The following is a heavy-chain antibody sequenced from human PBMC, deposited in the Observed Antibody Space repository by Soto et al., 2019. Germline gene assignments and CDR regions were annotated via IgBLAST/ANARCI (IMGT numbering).Heavy chain of an antibody. J-gene: IGHJ3*02. Sequence: SETLSLTCTVSGGSISSGDYYWSWIRQPPGKGLEWIGYIYYSGSTYYNPSLKSRVTISVDTSKNQFSLKLSSVTAADTAVYYCAREGGRINYYILTGQYYRSGAAFDIWGQGTMVT. CDR3: AREGGRINYYILTGQYYRSGAAFDI. CDR1: GGSISSGDYY. V-gene: IGHV4-30-4*01. CDR2: IYYSGST. D-gene: IGHD3-9*01.